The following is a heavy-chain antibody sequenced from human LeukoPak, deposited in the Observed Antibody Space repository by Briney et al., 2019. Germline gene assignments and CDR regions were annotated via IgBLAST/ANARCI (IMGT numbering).Heavy chain of an antibody. V-gene: IGHV3-23*01. D-gene: IGHD6-13*01. Sequence: GGSLRLSCAASGFTFSSYEMNWVRQAPGKGLQWVSAISSSGGSTYYADSVKGRFTISRDNSKNTLYLQLNSLRAEDTAVYYCAKIPYTSSWYGYWGQGTLVTVSS. J-gene: IGHJ4*02. CDR1: GFTFSSYE. CDR3: AKIPYTSSWYGY. CDR2: ISSSGGST.